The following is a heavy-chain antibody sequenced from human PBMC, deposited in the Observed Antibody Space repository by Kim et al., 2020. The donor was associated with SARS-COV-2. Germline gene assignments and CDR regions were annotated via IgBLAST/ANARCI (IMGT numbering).Heavy chain of an antibody. V-gene: IGHV3-23*01. CDR2: ISGGAVNK. D-gene: IGHD3-3*01. Sequence: GGSLRLSCVASGFTFDTYAMSWVRQAPGKGLEWVSVISGGAVNKFYADSVRGRITISRDNSKNMLFLQMSSLRDEDTAVYYCAKMVIMDGYNYFYYYAM. CDR3: AKMVIMDGYNYFYYYAM. CDR1: GFTFDTYA. J-gene: IGHJ6*01.